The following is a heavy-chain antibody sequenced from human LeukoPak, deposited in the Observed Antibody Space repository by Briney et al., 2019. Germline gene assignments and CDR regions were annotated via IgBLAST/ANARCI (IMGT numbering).Heavy chain of an antibody. CDR2: IYYSGST. Sequence: SETLSLTCTVSGGSISSYYWSWIRQPPWKGLEWIGYIYYSGSTNYNPSLKSRVTISVDTSKNQFSLKLSSVTAADTAVYYCASHNGAAWVNYWGQGTLVTVSS. CDR1: GGSISSYY. V-gene: IGHV4-59*08. D-gene: IGHD6-13*01. CDR3: ASHNGAAWVNY. J-gene: IGHJ4*02.